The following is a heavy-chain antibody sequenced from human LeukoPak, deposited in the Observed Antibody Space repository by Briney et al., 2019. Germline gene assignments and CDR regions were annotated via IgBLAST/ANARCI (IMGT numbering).Heavy chain of an antibody. D-gene: IGHD5-24*01. CDR2: IYYSGST. J-gene: IGHJ4*02. Sequence: SETLSLTCTVSNVFISGYYWSWIRQPPGKGLEWIGSIYYSGSTYYNPSLKSRVTISVDTSKNQFSLKLSSVTAADTAVYYCARRSRGAFDYWGQGTLVTVSS. V-gene: IGHV4-59*05. CDR3: ARRSRGAFDY. CDR1: NVFISGYY.